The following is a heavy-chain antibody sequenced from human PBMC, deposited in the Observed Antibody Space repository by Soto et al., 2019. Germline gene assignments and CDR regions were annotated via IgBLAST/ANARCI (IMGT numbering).Heavy chain of an antibody. CDR3: ARDEDYGGNVXY. Sequence: GASVKVSCKASRGTFSSYTISWVRQAPGQGLEWMGRIIPILGIANYAQKFQGRVTITADKSTSTAYMELSSLRSEDTAVYYCARDEDYGGNVXYWGQGTLVTVSS. D-gene: IGHD4-17*01. CDR1: RGTFSSYT. CDR2: IIPILGIA. J-gene: IGHJ4*02. V-gene: IGHV1-69*04.